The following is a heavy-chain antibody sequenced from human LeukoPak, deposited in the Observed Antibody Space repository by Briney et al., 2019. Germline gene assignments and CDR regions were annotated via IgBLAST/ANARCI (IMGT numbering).Heavy chain of an antibody. V-gene: IGHV4-39*01. CDR3: ARTRSGFGELRVDFDY. J-gene: IGHJ4*02. Sequence: PSETLSLTCTVSGGSISSSSYYWGWIRQPPGKGLEWIGNIYYSGSTYYNPSLKSRVTISVDTSKNQFSLKLSSVTAADTAVYYCARTRSGFGELRVDFDYWGQGTLVTVSP. D-gene: IGHD3-10*01. CDR1: GGSISSSSYY. CDR2: IYYSGST.